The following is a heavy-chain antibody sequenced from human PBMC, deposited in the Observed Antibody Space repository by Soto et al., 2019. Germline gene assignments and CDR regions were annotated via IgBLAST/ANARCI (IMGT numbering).Heavy chain of an antibody. V-gene: IGHV1-18*01. CDR3: ARDRAYYYDSSGYYYDY. D-gene: IGHD3-22*01. CDR1: GYTFTSYG. Sequence: ASVKVSCKASGYTFTSYGISWVRQAPGQGLEWMGWISAYNGNTNYAQKLQGRVTMTTDTSTSTAYMELRSLGSDDTAVYYCARDRAYYYDSSGYYYDYWGQGTLVTVSS. CDR2: ISAYNGNT. J-gene: IGHJ4*02.